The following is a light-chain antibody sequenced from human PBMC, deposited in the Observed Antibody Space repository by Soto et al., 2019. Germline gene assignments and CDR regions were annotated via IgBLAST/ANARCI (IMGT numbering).Light chain of an antibody. Sequence: QSALTQPASVSGSPGQSITISCTGTSSDIGNYNFVSWFQQHPDKAPKLMIYEVNKRPSGVSNRFSGSKSGNTASLTISGLQPEDEADYYGSSYAYGSTLGVFGGGTQLTVL. J-gene: IGLJ3*02. CDR2: EVN. CDR1: SSDIGNYNF. V-gene: IGLV2-23*02. CDR3: SSYAYGSTLGV.